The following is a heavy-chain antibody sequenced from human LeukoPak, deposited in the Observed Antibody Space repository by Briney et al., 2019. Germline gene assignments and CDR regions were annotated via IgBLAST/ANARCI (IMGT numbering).Heavy chain of an antibody. CDR2: ISAYNGNT. V-gene: IGHV1-18*01. CDR1: GYTFTSYG. CDR3: ARDSSGWPDY. Sequence: ASVKVSCKASGYTFTSYGISWVRQAPGQGLEWMGWISAYNGNTNYAQKFQGRVTMTRDTSTSTVYMELSSLRSEDTAVYYCARDSSGWPDYWGQGTLVTVSS. J-gene: IGHJ4*02. D-gene: IGHD6-19*01.